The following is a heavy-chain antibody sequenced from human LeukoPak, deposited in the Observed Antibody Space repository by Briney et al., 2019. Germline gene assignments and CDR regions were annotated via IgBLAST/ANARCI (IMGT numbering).Heavy chain of an antibody. V-gene: IGHV4-59*01. CDR3: ARSPKGRYYYDIIGFSYYYYYMDV. D-gene: IGHD3-22*01. J-gene: IGHJ6*03. CDR1: GGSISSYY. CDR2: IYYSGST. Sequence: PSETLSLTCTVSGGSISSYYWSWIRQPPGKGLEWIGYIYYSGSTYYNPSLRSRVTISVDTSKNQFSLKLSSVTAADTAVYYCARSPKGRYYYDIIGFSYYYYYMDVWGKGPRSPSP.